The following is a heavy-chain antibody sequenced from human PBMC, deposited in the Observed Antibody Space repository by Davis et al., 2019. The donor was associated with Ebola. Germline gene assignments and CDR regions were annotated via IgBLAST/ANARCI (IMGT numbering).Heavy chain of an antibody. D-gene: IGHD1-1*01. Sequence: GGSLRLSCAASGFTFSSYSVNWVRQAPGKGLEWVSYISSSSSTIYYADSVKGRFTISRDNAKNSLYLQMNSLRDEDTAVYYCARDKTTFYYYGMDVWGQGTTVTVSS. CDR3: ARDKTTFYYYGMDV. V-gene: IGHV3-48*02. CDR2: ISSSSSTI. J-gene: IGHJ6*02. CDR1: GFTFSSYS.